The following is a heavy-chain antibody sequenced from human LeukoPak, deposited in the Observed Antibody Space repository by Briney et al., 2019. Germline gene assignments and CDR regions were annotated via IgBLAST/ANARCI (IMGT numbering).Heavy chain of an antibody. CDR1: GDSISNYY. V-gene: IGHV4-59*01. CDR3: ARVRNFPDAFDI. J-gene: IGHJ3*02. Sequence: PSETLSLTCTVSGDSISNYYWAWIRQPPGGGLEWIGHIYDTGITKDNPALKSRLTISLQTSRSRFSLNLSSLTAADTAIYFCARVRNFPDAFDIWGQGRMVTVSS. CDR2: IYDTGIT.